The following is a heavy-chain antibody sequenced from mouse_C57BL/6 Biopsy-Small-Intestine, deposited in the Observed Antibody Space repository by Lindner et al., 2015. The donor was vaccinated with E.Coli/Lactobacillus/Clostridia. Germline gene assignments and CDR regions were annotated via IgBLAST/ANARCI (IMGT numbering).Heavy chain of an antibody. CDR1: GYTFTTLW. D-gene: IGHD1-1*01. CDR3: ARHSIYFGSSSFDY. V-gene: IGHV1-7*01. CDR2: INPSSGYT. J-gene: IGHJ2*01. Sequence: VQLQESGAELAKPGASVKLSCKASGYTFTTLWVHWVKQRPGQGLEWIGYINPSSGYTVYNQKFKDKAALTADKSSTTVYMQLNSLTYEDSVVYHCARHSIYFGSSSFDYWGQGTTLTVSS.